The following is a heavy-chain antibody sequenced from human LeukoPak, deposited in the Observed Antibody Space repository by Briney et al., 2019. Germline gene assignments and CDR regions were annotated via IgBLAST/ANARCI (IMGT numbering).Heavy chain of an antibody. CDR1: GGSISSGGYY. D-gene: IGHD3-22*01. CDR3: ARVGYYYDSSGSPYYYGMDV. CDR2: IYYSGST. J-gene: IGHJ6*02. Sequence: SETLSLTCTVSGGSISSGGYYWSWIRQHPGKGLEWIGYIYYSGSTYYNPSLKSRVTISVDTSKNQFSLKLSSVTAEDTAVYYCARVGYYYDSSGSPYYYGMDVWGQGTTVTVSS. V-gene: IGHV4-31*03.